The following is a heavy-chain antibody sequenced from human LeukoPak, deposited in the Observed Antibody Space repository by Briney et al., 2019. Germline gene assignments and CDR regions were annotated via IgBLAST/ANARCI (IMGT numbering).Heavy chain of an antibody. J-gene: IGHJ4*02. D-gene: IGHD6-19*01. CDR3: ARAHFFSRSGSGWYSPFGY. V-gene: IGHV1-2*02. CDR2: INPNSGGT. Sequence: ASVKVSCKPSGYTFTGYYMHCVRQAPGQGLEWMGWINPNSGGTNYAQKFQGRVTMTRDTSISTAYMELSRLRSDDTAVYYCARAHFFSRSGSGWYSPFGYWGQGTLVTVSS. CDR1: GYTFTGYY.